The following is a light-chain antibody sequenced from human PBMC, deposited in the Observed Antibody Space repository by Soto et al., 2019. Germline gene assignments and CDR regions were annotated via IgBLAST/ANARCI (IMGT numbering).Light chain of an antibody. Sequence: DLQMTQSPSSVSASIGDTVTITCRASQDISTLLAWYQQKPGKAPKLLIYGASTLESGVPSRFSGRGSGTDFTLIISSLQPEDFATYFCQQADSFPLTFGGGTKVEIK. CDR3: QQADSFPLT. CDR2: GAS. CDR1: QDISTL. J-gene: IGKJ4*01. V-gene: IGKV1D-12*01.